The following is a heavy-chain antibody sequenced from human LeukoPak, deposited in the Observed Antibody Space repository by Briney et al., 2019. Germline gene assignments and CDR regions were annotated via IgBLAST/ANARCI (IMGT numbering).Heavy chain of an antibody. J-gene: IGHJ4*02. CDR1: GFTFSSYW. V-gene: IGHV3-74*03. D-gene: IGHD6-19*01. CDR2: INSDGSIT. Sequence: GGSLRLSCAASGFTFSSYWMHWVRQTPGKGLVWVSRINSDGSITTYADSVKGRFTMSRDNSKKMLYLQMSSLRPEDTAVYYCARDLGGSGWSLGAYWGQGTLVTVSS. CDR3: ARDLGGSGWSLGAY.